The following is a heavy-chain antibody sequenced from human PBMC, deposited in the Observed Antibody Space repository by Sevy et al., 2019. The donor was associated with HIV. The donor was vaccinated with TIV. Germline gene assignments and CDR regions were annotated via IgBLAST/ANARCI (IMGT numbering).Heavy chain of an antibody. CDR1: GFTFKNYW. CDR2: IKQDGSEK. CDR3: ARSGGSYDYGMDV. V-gene: IGHV3-7*01. J-gene: IGHJ6*02. D-gene: IGHD1-26*01. Sequence: GGSLRLSCAGSGFTFKNYWVTWVRQAPGKGLEWVANIKQDGSEKYYVDSVKGRFTISRDNAKNSLYLQMNSLRAEDTAVYYCARSGGSYDYGMDVWGQGTTVTVSS.